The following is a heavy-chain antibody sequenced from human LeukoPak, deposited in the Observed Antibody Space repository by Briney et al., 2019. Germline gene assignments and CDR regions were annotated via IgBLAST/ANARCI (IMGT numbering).Heavy chain of an antibody. CDR3: TVGLSTFAISGGHYLEY. CDR1: GVTFSRHG. Sequence: GGSLRLSCAASGVTFSRHGMNWVRQAPGKGLEWVSTISSSSYIYYADSVKGRFTISRDNAKNSLFLQMNSLRAEDTAVYYCTVGLSTFAISGGHYLEYWGQGTLVTVSS. D-gene: IGHD3-3*01. J-gene: IGHJ4*02. V-gene: IGHV3-21*01. CDR2: ISSSSYI.